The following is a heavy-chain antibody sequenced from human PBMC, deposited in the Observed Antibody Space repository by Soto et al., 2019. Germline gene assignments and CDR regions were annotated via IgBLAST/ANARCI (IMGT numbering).Heavy chain of an antibody. J-gene: IGHJ6*02. CDR1: GYSFTKYW. CDR2: IYPGDSDT. CDR3: ARHVSGSHYYFYGMDV. D-gene: IGHD3-3*01. V-gene: IGHV5-51*01. Sequence: GESLKISCKGSGYSFTKYWIGWVRQMPGKGLEWMGIIYPGDSDTRYSPSLQGQVTISADKSISTAYLQWSSLKASDSAIYYCARHVSGSHYYFYGMDVWGQGTTVTVSS.